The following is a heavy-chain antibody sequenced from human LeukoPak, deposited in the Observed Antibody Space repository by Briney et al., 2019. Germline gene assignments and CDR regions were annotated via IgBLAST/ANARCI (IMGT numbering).Heavy chain of an antibody. CDR2: IYHSGIT. D-gene: IGHD5-24*01. CDR1: GYSISSGYY. CDR3: ARVGGWLHDY. V-gene: IGHV4-38-2*02. Sequence: SETLSLTCTVSGYSISSGYYWGWIRQPPGKGLEWIGSIYHSGITYYNPSLKSRATVSVDTSKNQFSLKLSSVTAADTAVYYCARVGGWLHDYWGQGTLVTVSS. J-gene: IGHJ4*02.